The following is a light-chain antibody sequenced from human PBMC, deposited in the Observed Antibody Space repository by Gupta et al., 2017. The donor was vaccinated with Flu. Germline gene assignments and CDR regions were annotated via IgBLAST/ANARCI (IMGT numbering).Light chain of an antibody. J-gene: IGLJ1*01. Sequence: QAVVTQPSSLSASPGTSASLTCTFDSGINVTTKRIYWFQQKPGSPPHYLLRYKSDSDKQHGSGVPSRFSGFKDVSTNAGILLISGLQSEDEADYYCLTWNNNTYISGPGTELSVL. CDR1: SGINVTTKR. V-gene: IGLV5-45*02. CDR2: YKSDSDK. CDR3: LTWNNNTYI.